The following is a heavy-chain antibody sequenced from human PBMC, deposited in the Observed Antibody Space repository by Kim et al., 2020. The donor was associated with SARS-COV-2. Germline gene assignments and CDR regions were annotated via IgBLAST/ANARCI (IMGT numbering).Heavy chain of an antibody. Sequence: KSRVTISVDTSKNQFSLKLSSVTAADTAVYYCAREVPEAARSDYYYGMDVWGQGTTVTVSS. J-gene: IGHJ6*02. V-gene: IGHV4-34*01. D-gene: IGHD6-6*01. CDR3: AREVPEAARSDYYYGMDV.